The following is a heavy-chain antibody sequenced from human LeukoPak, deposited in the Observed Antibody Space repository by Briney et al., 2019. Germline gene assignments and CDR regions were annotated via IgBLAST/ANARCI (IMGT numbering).Heavy chain of an antibody. CDR3: ARSTLSSSWPFDY. J-gene: IGHJ4*02. V-gene: IGHV4-59*01. D-gene: IGHD6-13*01. CDR2: ISHSGTT. CDR1: GGSISNYY. Sequence: SETLSLTCTVSGGSISNYYWSWLRQPPGKGLEWIGYISHSGTTNYNPSLKSRVTISADMSKSQFSLKLTSVTAADTAVYYCARSTLSSSWPFDYWGQGTLVTVSS.